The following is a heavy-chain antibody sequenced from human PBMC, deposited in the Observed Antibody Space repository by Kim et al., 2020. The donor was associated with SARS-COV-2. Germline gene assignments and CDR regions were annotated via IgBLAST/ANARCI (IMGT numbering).Heavy chain of an antibody. Sequence: SETLSLTCTVSGYSISSGYYWGWIRQPPGKGLEWIGSIYHSGSTYYNPSLKSRVTISVDTSKNQFSLKLSSVTAADTAVYYCARGLPYYGSGQNAFDIWG. J-gene: IGHJ3*02. V-gene: IGHV4-38-2*02. CDR3: ARGLPYYGSGQNAFDI. D-gene: IGHD3-10*01. CDR2: IYHSGST. CDR1: GYSISSGYY.